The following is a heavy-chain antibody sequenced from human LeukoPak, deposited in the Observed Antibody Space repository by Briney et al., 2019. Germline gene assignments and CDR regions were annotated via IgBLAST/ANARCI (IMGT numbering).Heavy chain of an antibody. CDR1: GGSISSNGYY. J-gene: IGHJ2*01. D-gene: IGHD4-17*01. CDR2: IYYSGST. CDR3: ARSVTPHWYFDL. Sequence: SETLSLTCTVSGGSISSNGYYWSWIRQPPGKGLEWIGYIYYSGSTNYNPSLKSRVTISVDTSKNQSSLKLSSVTAADTAVYYCARSVTPHWYFDLWGRGTLVTVSS. V-gene: IGHV4-61*05.